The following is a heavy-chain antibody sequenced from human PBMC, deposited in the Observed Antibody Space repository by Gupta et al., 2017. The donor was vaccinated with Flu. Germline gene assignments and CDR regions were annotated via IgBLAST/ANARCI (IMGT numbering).Heavy chain of an antibody. D-gene: IGHD3-3*01. J-gene: IGHJ4*02. Sequence: GSKAGGATTEYAASVQGRFTVSRDDSKSTAYLQMTSLETEDTAVYDCFAYIWSGSYKEYWGQGTPVTVSS. CDR3: FAYIWSGSYKEY. V-gene: IGHV3-49*02. CDR2: GSKAGGATT.